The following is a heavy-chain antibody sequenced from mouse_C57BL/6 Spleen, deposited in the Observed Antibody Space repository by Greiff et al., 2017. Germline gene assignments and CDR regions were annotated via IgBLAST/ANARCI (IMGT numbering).Heavy chain of an antibody. CDR1: GFNIKNTY. CDR2: INPANGST. V-gene: IGHV14-3*01. D-gene: IGHD1-1*02. CDR3: ARLRYYGGLDY. Sequence: VQLQQSVAELVRPGASVKLSCKASGFNIKNTYMTWVKQRPEQGLEWIGRINPANGSTKYDPKFQGNATMTADTSSNTAYLQLSSLTSVDTAVYYCARLRYYGGLDYWGQGTTLTVSS. J-gene: IGHJ2*01.